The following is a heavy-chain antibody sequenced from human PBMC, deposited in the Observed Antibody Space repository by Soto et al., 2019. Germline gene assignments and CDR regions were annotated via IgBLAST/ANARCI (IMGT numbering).Heavy chain of an antibody. CDR1: GYTFTSYA. V-gene: IGHV1-3*01. CDR2: INPATGNT. J-gene: IGHJ6*03. Sequence: GASVKVSCKAFGYTFTSYAIHWVRQAPGQSLEWMGWINPATGNTKFSQKFQGRVTMTRNTSISTAYMELSSLRSEDTAVYYCARYNSGYDLGDALGYYYYYYYMDVWGKGTTVTVSS. CDR3: ARYNSGYDLGDALGYYYYYYYMDV. D-gene: IGHD5-12*01.